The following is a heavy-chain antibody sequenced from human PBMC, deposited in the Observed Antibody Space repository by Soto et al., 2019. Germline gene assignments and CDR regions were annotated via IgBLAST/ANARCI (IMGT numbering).Heavy chain of an antibody. CDR1: GGSISSGGYF. Sequence: SETLSLTCTVSGGSISSGGYFWSWIRQHPKKGLEWIGYIYYSGSTYYNPSLKSRVTISIDTSKNQFSLKLSSVTAADTAVYYCARDRLLWFGEFLIWGQGTMVTVSS. D-gene: IGHD3-10*01. V-gene: IGHV4-31*03. CDR3: ARDRLLWFGEFLI. CDR2: IYYSGST. J-gene: IGHJ3*02.